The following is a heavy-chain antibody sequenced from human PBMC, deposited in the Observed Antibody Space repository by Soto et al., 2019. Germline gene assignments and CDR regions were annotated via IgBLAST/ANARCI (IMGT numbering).Heavy chain of an antibody. V-gene: IGHV4-39*01. CDR3: ARQTKDSTGYYNWFDP. CDR2: ISSSGST. D-gene: IGHD3-22*01. J-gene: IGHJ5*02. CDR1: GGSVSSSSYL. Sequence: QLQLQESGPGLVKPSETLSLTCTVSGGSVSSSSYLWGWIRQPPGKRLEWIGSISSSGSTYYKPSLRSRVIISVDTSKNQFSLKLSSVTAADTAVFYCARQTKDSTGYYNWFDPWGQGTLVTVSS.